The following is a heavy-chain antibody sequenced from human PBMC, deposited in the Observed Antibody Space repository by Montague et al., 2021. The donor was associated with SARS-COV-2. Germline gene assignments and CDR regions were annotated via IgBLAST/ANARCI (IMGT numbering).Heavy chain of an antibody. J-gene: IGHJ3*02. V-gene: IGHV3-23*01. CDR2: ISGRGFTT. D-gene: IGHD3-22*01. Sequence: PLRLSCAASGFTFSAYAMTWVRQAPGKGLEWVSAISGRGFTTYYADSVKGGFTVSGDNSKNTVYLQMNRLRGEDTAAYFCARDRPNYDDDSGYVLKADAFDIWGRGTTVTVAS. CDR1: GFTFSAYA. CDR3: ARDRPNYDDDSGYVLKADAFDI.